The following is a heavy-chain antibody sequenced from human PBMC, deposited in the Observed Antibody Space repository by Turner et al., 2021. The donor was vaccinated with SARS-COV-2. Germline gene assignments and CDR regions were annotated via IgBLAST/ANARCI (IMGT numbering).Heavy chain of an antibody. V-gene: IGHV4-59*01. CDR3: ARGFDY. CDR2: IYYSGST. Sequence: QVQLQESGPGLVKPSETLSPTCTVPGGSISSYYWSWIRQPPGKGLEWIGYIYYSGSTNYNPSLKSRVTISVDTSKNQFSLKLSSVTAADTAVYYCARGFDYWGQGTLVTVSS. J-gene: IGHJ4*02. CDR1: GGSISSYY.